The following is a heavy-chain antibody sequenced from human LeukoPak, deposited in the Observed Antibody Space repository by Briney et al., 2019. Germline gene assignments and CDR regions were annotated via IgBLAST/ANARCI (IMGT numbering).Heavy chain of an antibody. CDR1: GFTFSSYW. CDR3: ARVLHSGYDWKTNWFDP. V-gene: IGHV3-74*01. D-gene: IGHD5-12*01. J-gene: IGHJ5*02. Sequence: GGSLRLSCAASGFTFSSYWMHWVRQVPGQGLVWVSHIDGDGRITNYGDSVKGRFTISRDNSKNTLYLQMNSLRAEDTAVYYCARVLHSGYDWKTNWFDPWGQGTLVTVSS. CDR2: IDGDGRIT.